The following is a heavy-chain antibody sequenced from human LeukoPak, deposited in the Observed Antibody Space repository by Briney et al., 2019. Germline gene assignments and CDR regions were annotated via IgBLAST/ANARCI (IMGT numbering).Heavy chain of an antibody. CDR3: AGSVGASGGDAFDI. Sequence: GGSLRLSCAASGFTFSSYDMHWVRQAPGKGLEWVSYISSRSSTKHYADSVKGRFTISRDNAKNSLYLQMKSLRDEDTAVCYCAGSVGASGGDAFDIWGQGTMLSVSS. J-gene: IGHJ3*02. CDR2: ISSRSSTK. CDR1: GFTFSSYD. V-gene: IGHV3-48*02. D-gene: IGHD1-26*01.